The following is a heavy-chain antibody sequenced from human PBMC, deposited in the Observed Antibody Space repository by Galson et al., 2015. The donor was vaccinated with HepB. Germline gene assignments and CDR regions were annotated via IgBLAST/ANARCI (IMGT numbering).Heavy chain of an antibody. CDR1: GFTFSSYA. D-gene: IGHD3-10*01. V-gene: IGHV3-23*01. Sequence: SLRLSCAASGFTFSSYAMSWVRQAPGKGLEWVSAISGSGGGTYYADPVKGRFIISRDNSKNMLYLQMNTLRAEDTAVYYCAIRDPGPFDYWGQGTLVTVSS. CDR3: AIRDPGPFDY. CDR2: ISGSGGGT. J-gene: IGHJ4*02.